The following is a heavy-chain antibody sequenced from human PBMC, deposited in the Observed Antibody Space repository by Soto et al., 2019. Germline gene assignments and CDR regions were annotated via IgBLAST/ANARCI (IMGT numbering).Heavy chain of an antibody. Sequence: QVQLVQSGAEVKKPGSSVKVSCKASGGTFSSYAISWVRQAPGQGLEWMGGIIPIFGTANYAQKFQGRVKITADESTITAYMELSSLRSEDTAVYYCARFTRYASYYYYGMDVWGQGTTVTVSS. D-gene: IGHD2-2*01. CDR2: IIPIFGTA. V-gene: IGHV1-69*01. J-gene: IGHJ6*02. CDR1: GGTFSSYA. CDR3: ARFTRYASYYYYGMDV.